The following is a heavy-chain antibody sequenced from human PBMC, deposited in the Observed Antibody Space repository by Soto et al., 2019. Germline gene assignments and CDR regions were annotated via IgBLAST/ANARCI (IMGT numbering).Heavy chain of an antibody. Sequence: SETLSLTCTVSGASIRSSAYWGWIRQPPGKGLEWIGSIYSIGNTYYNPSLKSGVTISVDTSKNQFSLNLISVTAADTAVYYCRRSSRYSTDVWGQGITVTVSS. V-gene: IGHV4-39*01. J-gene: IGHJ6*02. CDR1: GASIRSSAY. CDR2: IYSIGNT. CDR3: RRSSRYSTDV. D-gene: IGHD6-19*01.